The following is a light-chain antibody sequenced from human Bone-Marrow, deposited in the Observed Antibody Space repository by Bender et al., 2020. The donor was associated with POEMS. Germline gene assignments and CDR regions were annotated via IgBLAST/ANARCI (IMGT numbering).Light chain of an antibody. CDR3: SSYSSDTGLL. CDR1: NNNIGVTNY. J-gene: IGLJ2*01. CDR2: DVT. Sequence: QSALTQPASVSGTPGQSITISCTGTNNNIGVTNYVSWFQQLPGKAPLLIIYDVTDRAAGDFYRFSGSKSGNTASLTISGLQPEDEAEYFCSSYSSDTGLLFGGGTRLTV. V-gene: IGLV2-14*03.